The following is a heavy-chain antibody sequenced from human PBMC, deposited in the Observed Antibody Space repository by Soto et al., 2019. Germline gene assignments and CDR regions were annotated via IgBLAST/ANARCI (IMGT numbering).Heavy chain of an antibody. J-gene: IGHJ4*02. CDR3: AGLDYGDDYFDY. CDR1: GGSITSGDYY. V-gene: IGHV4-30-4*02. Sequence: SEIQSLTCTVSGGSITSGDYYWSWIRQTPGKGLEWIGHIYYSGSTYYNASLKSRVTISLDTSKNQFSLKLSSVTAADTAVYYCAGLDYGDDYFDYWGQGTLVTVSS. CDR2: IYYSGST. D-gene: IGHD4-17*01.